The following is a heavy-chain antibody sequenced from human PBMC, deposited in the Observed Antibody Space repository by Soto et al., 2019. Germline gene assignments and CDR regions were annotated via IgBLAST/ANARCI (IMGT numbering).Heavy chain of an antibody. D-gene: IGHD6-19*01. Sequence: QVQLQESGPRLVKHSETLSLTCTVSGGSISSYYWSWIRQPPGKGLEWIGYIYYSGSTNYNPSLKSRVTISVDTSKNQFALKLSSVTAADTAVYYGARQGSSGYYWFDPWGQGTLVTVSS. V-gene: IGHV4-59*08. CDR1: GGSISSYY. CDR2: IYYSGST. J-gene: IGHJ5*02. CDR3: ARQGSSGYYWFDP.